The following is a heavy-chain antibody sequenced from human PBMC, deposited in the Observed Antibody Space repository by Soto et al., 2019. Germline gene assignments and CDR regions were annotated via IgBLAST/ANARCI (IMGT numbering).Heavy chain of an antibody. CDR2: VHSSGTT. Sequence: SETLSLTCSVSGGFINNYYWSWIWQTPGKTLEWIGYVHSSGTTKYNPSLKSRVTISVDTSQNQFSLKMTSVTAADTAIFYCARHEGTGWPFDSWGPGALVTVSS. CDR1: GGFINNYY. CDR3: ARHEGTGWPFDS. V-gene: IGHV4-59*08. D-gene: IGHD6-19*01. J-gene: IGHJ4*01.